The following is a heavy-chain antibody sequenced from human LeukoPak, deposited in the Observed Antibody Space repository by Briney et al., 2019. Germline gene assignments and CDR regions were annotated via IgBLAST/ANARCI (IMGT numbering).Heavy chain of an antibody. Sequence: GGSLRLSCAASGFMFSSNWMSWVRLAPGKGLEWVANIKEDGTETYYVDSVKGRFTISRDNAKNSLYLQMNSLRVEDTAVYYCAKEGRSLQTYWGQGALVTVSS. J-gene: IGHJ4*02. V-gene: IGHV3-7*03. CDR3: AKEGRSLQTY. CDR1: GFMFSSNW. CDR2: IKEDGTET. D-gene: IGHD5-24*01.